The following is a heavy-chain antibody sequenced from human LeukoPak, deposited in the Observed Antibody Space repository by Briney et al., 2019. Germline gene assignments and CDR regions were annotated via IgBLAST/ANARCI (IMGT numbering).Heavy chain of an antibody. Sequence: ASVKVSCKASGYTFTGYYMHWVRQAPGQGLEWMGWINPNSGGTNYAQKFQGRVTMTRDTSISTAYMELSRLRSDDTAVYYCASRLGYSCGYYFDYWGQGTLVTVSS. CDR3: ASRLGYSCGYYFDY. V-gene: IGHV1-2*02. CDR1: GYTFTGYY. J-gene: IGHJ4*02. CDR2: INPNSGGT. D-gene: IGHD5-18*01.